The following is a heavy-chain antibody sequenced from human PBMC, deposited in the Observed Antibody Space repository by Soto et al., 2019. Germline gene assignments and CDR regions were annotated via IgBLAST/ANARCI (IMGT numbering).Heavy chain of an antibody. CDR1: GFTISSNA. CDR3: AKDKPGTTSFDY. Sequence: GSLRLSCAASGFTISSNAMYWVRQAPGKGLEWVSGISDRGDTTHYADSVKGRFTISRDTSKNTLYLQLNTLRADDTAVYYCAKDKPGTTSFDYWGQGTLVTVSS. V-gene: IGHV3-23*01. CDR2: ISDRGDTT. J-gene: IGHJ4*02. D-gene: IGHD1-1*01.